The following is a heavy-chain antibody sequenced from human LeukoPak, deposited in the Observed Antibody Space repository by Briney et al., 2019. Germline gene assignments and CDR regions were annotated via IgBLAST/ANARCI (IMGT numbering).Heavy chain of an antibody. Sequence: GRSLRLSCAAYGFTFSGYTMHWVRQAPGKGLEWVAVISSDGTNKYYADSVKGRFTISRDNSKNTLYLQMNSLRAEDTAVYYCARDPGNYYDSSGFYYGWGQGTLVTVSS. CDR1: GFTFSGYT. V-gene: IGHV3-30*01. CDR2: ISSDGTNK. D-gene: IGHD3-22*01. CDR3: ARDPGNYYDSSGFYYG. J-gene: IGHJ4*02.